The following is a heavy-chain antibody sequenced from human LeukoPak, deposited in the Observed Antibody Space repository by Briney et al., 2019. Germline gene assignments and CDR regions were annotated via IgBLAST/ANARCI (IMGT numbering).Heavy chain of an antibody. J-gene: IGHJ4*02. Sequence: ASVKVSCKASGYTFSGYYMYWVRQAPGQGLEWMGWINPNSGGTNHTQKFQGRVTMTRDTSTNTVYMELSRLRSDDTAVYYCARDGEYGTGSYYRGCFDYWGQGTLVTVSS. CDR1: GYTFSGYY. CDR3: ARDGEYGTGSYYRGCFDY. D-gene: IGHD3-10*01. V-gene: IGHV1-2*02. CDR2: INPNSGGT.